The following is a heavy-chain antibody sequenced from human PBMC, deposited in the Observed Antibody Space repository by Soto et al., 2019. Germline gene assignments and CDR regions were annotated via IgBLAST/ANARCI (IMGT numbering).Heavy chain of an antibody. J-gene: IGHJ5*02. D-gene: IGHD2-2*01. CDR1: GFTFSSSV. V-gene: IGHV3-23*01. CDR3: AKFDLPHCSSTSCYQYNWFDP. Sequence: PGWSMRLGCGASGFTFSSSVMSWVRQATGKGLEWVSAISGSGGSTYYADSVKGRFTISRDNSKNTLYLQMNSLRVEDTAVYYCAKFDLPHCSSTSCYQYNWFDPWGQGTLVTVSS. CDR2: ISGSGGST.